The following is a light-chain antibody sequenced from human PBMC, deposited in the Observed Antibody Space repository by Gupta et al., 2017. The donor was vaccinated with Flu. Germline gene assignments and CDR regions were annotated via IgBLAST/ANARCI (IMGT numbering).Light chain of an antibody. CDR1: QKVGVD. J-gene: IGKJ5*01. V-gene: IGKV3-15*01. CDR3: WQSNNWPFT. Sequence: EILMTQSPATLSVSPGEGATLSCRASQKVGVDLAWYQQKPGQPPRPLIYAASFRATAVPARFTASGSETDFTLTIIRSQSEEFSVYLCWQSNNWPFTFGGGTRLDIK. CDR2: AAS.